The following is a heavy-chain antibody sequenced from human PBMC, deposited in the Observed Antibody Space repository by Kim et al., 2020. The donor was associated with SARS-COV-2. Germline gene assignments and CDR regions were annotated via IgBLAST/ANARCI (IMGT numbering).Heavy chain of an antibody. Sequence: ASVKVSCKASGYTFTGYYMHWVRQAPGQGLEWMGRINPNSGGTNYAQKFQGRVTMTRDTSISTAYMELSRLRSDDTAVYYCAREGCSGGSCYSQLDYWGQGTLVTVSS. D-gene: IGHD2-15*01. V-gene: IGHV1-2*06. CDR2: INPNSGGT. CDR1: GYTFTGYY. CDR3: AREGCSGGSCYSQLDY. J-gene: IGHJ4*02.